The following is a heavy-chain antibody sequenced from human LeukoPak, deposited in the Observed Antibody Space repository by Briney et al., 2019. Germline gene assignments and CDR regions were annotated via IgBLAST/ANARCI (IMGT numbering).Heavy chain of an antibody. Sequence: GGSLRLSWAASGFSFTNYSMNWVRQAPGKGLEWLSYIGPSGIPIHYANSVKGRFTTSTDSAQNSLYLQMNSLRDEDTALYYCVRDRYYSFDYWGQGTVVTVSS. CDR3: VRDRYYSFDY. CDR2: IGPSGIPI. CDR1: GFSFTNYS. V-gene: IGHV3-48*02. J-gene: IGHJ4*02. D-gene: IGHD1-26*01.